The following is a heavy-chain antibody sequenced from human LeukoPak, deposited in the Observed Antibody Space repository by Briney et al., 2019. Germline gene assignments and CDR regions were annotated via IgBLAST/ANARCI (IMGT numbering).Heavy chain of an antibody. J-gene: IGHJ4*02. CDR3: AKDLREYSSSSEDY. CDR2: IRYDGSNK. CDR1: GFTFSSYG. D-gene: IGHD6-6*01. V-gene: IGHV3-30*02. Sequence: GGSLRLSCAASGFTFSSYGMHWVRQAPGKGLEWVAFIRYDGSNKYYADSVKGRFTISRDNSKNTLYLQMNSLRAEDTAVYYCAKDLREYSSSSEDYWGQGTLVTVSS.